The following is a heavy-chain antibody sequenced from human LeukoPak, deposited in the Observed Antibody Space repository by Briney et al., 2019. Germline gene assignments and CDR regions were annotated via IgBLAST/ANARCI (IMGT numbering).Heavy chain of an antibody. CDR1: GDSISSYY. J-gene: IGHJ3*02. Sequence: SETLSLTCTVSGDSISSYYWSWIRQPAGKGLEWIGRIYTSGSTNYNPSLKSRVTMSVDTSKNQSSLKLSSVTAADTAVYYCAKVSSSWSGGAFDIWGQGTMVTVSS. V-gene: IGHV4-4*07. D-gene: IGHD6-13*01. CDR3: AKVSSSWSGGAFDI. CDR2: IYTSGST.